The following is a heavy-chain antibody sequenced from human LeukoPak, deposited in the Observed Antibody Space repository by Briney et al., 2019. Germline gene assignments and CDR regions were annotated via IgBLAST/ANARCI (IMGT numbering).Heavy chain of an antibody. D-gene: IGHD2-2*01. CDR1: GFTVSSNY. CDR2: INSDGSDI. Sequence: PGGSLRLSCAASGFTVSSNYMSWVRQPPGKGLVWVSHINSDGSDINYADSVKGRFTISRDNAKNTLYLQMNSLRVEDTALYYCGRGKSPAAVDDWGQGTLVTVPS. CDR3: GRGKSPAAVDD. J-gene: IGHJ4*02. V-gene: IGHV3-74*01.